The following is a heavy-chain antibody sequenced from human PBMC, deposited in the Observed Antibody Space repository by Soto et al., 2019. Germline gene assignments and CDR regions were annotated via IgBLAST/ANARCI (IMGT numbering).Heavy chain of an antibody. J-gene: IGHJ5*02. Sequence: QIRLVQSEAEVQKPGSSVRVSCKASGDTFGRFTINWVRQAPGQGLEWMGGIKPISDITNYAQRFQGRVTFTADASTSTVYLELSSLRSEDTAMYYCARDPSTINKLIGVWFDPWGQGTLVTVSS. V-gene: IGHV1-69*01. CDR1: GDTFGRFT. D-gene: IGHD4-4*01. CDR3: ARDPSTINKLIGVWFDP. CDR2: IKPISDIT.